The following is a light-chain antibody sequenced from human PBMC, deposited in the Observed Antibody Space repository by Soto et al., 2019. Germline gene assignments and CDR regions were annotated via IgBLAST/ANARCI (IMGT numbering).Light chain of an antibody. CDR1: QSVLYSSNNKNY. CDR3: QQYYSTPPT. V-gene: IGKV4-1*01. Sequence: DIVMTQSPDSLAVSLGERATINCKSSQSVLYSSNNKNYLAWYQQKPGQPPKLLIYWASTRESGVPDRFSGSGSGTDFTLTIRSLQAEYVAVYYCQQYYSTPPTFGQGTKVEIK. CDR2: WAS. J-gene: IGKJ1*01.